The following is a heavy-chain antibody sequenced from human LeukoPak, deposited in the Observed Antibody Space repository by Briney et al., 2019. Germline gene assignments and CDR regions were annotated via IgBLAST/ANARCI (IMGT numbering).Heavy chain of an antibody. CDR3: ARELTEVGHAFDI. CDR1: GGSISSYY. J-gene: IGHJ3*02. CDR2: IYYSGST. D-gene: IGHD3-10*01. Sequence: SETLSLTCTVSGGSISSYYWSWIRQPPGKGLEWIGYIYYSGSTNYNPSLKSRVTISVDTSKTQFSLKLSSVTAADTAVYYCARELTEVGHAFDIWGQGTMVTVSS. V-gene: IGHV4-59*01.